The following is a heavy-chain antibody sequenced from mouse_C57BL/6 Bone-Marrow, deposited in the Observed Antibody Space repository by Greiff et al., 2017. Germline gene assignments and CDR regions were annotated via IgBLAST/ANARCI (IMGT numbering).Heavy chain of an antibody. J-gene: IGHJ4*01. D-gene: IGHD2-14*01. CDR2: IVPANGNT. CDR1: GFKIKNTY. Sequence: VQLKESVAELVRPGASVKFSCTASGFKIKNTYMHWVKQRPEQGLEWIGRIVPANGNTKYAPKFQGKATITADTSSNTAYLQLSSLTSEDTAIYYCARWVRRGYWGQGTSVTVSS. V-gene: IGHV14-3*01. CDR3: ARWVRRGY.